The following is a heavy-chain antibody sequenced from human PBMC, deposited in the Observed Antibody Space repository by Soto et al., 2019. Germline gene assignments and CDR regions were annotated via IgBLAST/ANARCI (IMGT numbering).Heavy chain of an antibody. D-gene: IGHD4-4*01. CDR3: ARDWRRYSNFDY. Sequence: ASVKVSCKASGYTFTGYYMHWVRQDPGQGLEWMGWINPNSGGTNYAQKFQGRVTMTRDTSISTAYMELSRLRSDDTAVYYCARDWRRYSNFDYWGQGTLVTVSS. J-gene: IGHJ4*02. CDR1: GYTFTGYY. V-gene: IGHV1-2*02. CDR2: INPNSGGT.